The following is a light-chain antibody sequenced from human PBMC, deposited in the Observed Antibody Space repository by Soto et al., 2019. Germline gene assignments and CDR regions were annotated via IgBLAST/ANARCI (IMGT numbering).Light chain of an antibody. CDR2: EVT. V-gene: IGLV2-14*01. CDR3: SSYTTSNTLV. CDR1: SSDVGGHSY. Sequence: QSALTQPASVSGSPGQSITIPCTGTSSDVGGHSYVSWYQQHPDKAPKPMIYEVTHRPSGVSYRFSGSRSGNTASLTISGLQADDEADYYCSSYTTSNTLVFGGGTKVTVL. J-gene: IGLJ3*02.